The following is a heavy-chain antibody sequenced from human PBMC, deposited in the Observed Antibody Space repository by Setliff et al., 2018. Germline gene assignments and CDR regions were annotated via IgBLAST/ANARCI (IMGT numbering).Heavy chain of an antibody. V-gene: IGHV4-61*09. CDR2: IHSSGSA. CDR1: GASISSGSYY. CDR3: GRMSGFLYMDV. D-gene: IGHD3-3*01. J-gene: IGHJ6*03. Sequence: PSETLSLTCTVSGASISSGSYYWSWIRQPAGKGLEWIGHIHSSGSAYYNSSLESRLTMSLDPSKKQFSLKLRSVTAADTAVYYCGRMSGFLYMDVWGKGTTVTVSS.